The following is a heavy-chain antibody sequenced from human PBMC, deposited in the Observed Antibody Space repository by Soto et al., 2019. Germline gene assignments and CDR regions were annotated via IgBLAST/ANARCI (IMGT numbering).Heavy chain of an antibody. Sequence: QVQLVQSGAEVKKPGASVKVSCKASCYTFTSYGISWVLKAPGHGIEWMGWIRAYNGNTHYAHKLKGSVTMTTDTSPSTAYMELRRLRAHDTAVYYCALRSCSGGSSDFDYWGQATLLTLSS. CDR2: IRAYNGNT. CDR3: ALRSCSGGSSDFDY. D-gene: IGHD2-15*01. V-gene: IGHV1-18*01. J-gene: IGHJ4*02. CDR1: CYTFTSYG.